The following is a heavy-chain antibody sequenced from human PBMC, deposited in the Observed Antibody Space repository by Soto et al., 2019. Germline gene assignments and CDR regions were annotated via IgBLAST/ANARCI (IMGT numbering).Heavy chain of an antibody. V-gene: IGHV3-7*01. D-gene: IGHD3-3*01. Sequence: GGSLRLSCAASGFTFSSYWMSWVRQAPGKGLEWVANIKQDGSEKYYVDSVKGRFTISRDNAKNSLYLQMNSLRAEDTAVYYCARSLDGGAGRFLEWLLGNWFDPWGQGTLVTVSS. CDR3: ARSLDGGAGRFLEWLLGNWFDP. CDR2: IKQDGSEK. J-gene: IGHJ5*02. CDR1: GFTFSSYW.